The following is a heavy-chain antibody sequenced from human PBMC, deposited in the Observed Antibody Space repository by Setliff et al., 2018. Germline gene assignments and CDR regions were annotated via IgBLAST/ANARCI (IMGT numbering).Heavy chain of an antibody. D-gene: IGHD6-6*01. Sequence: SETLSLTCGAYGGTFSDYYWTWIRQPPEKGLEWIGEINHSGTINYNPSLKSRVTMSVDTSKNQFSLKLSSLTAADTAVNYCARGRNIAARHLDSWGQGTLVTVSS. CDR3: ARGRNIAARHLDS. J-gene: IGHJ4*02. CDR1: GGTFSDYY. CDR2: INHSGTI. V-gene: IGHV4-34*01.